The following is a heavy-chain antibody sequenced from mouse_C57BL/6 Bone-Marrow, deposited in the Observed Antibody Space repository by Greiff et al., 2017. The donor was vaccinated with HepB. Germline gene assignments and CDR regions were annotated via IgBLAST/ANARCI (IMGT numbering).Heavy chain of an antibody. CDR2: IYPRDGST. V-gene: IGHV1-78*01. Sequence: VQLQQSDAELVKPGASVKISCKASGYTFTDYTIHWMKQRPEQGLEWIGYIYPRDGSTKYTEKFKGKATLTADKSSSTAYMQLNSLTSEDSAVYFCARRGLYAWFAYWGQGTLVTVSA. J-gene: IGHJ3*01. CDR3: ARRGLYAWFAY. D-gene: IGHD2-3*01. CDR1: GYTFTDYT.